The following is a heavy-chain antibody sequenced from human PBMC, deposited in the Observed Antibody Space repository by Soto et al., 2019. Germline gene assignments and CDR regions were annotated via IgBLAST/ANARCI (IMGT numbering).Heavy chain of an antibody. V-gene: IGHV1-24*01. CDR1: GYTLTELS. CDR3: ATDHLRIPGYSSGWYVNNYYGMDV. J-gene: IGHJ6*02. D-gene: IGHD6-19*01. Sequence: ASVKVSCKVSGYTLTELSMHWVRQAPGKGLEWMGGFDPEDGETIYAQKFQGRVTMTEDTSTDTAYMELSSLRSEDTAVYYCATDHLRIPGYSSGWYVNNYYGMDVWGQGTTVTVSS. CDR2: FDPEDGET.